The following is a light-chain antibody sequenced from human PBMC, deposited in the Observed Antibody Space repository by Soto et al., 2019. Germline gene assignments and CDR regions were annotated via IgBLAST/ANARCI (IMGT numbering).Light chain of an antibody. Sequence: DIQMTQSPSSLSASVGDRVTITCRASQSISNFLNWYQQKPGKAPKLLIYAASSLQSGVPARFSGSGSGTEFTLTISSLQPEDFATYYCQQSNSPPLTFGGGTKVEIK. J-gene: IGKJ4*01. CDR3: QQSNSPPLT. V-gene: IGKV1-39*01. CDR2: AAS. CDR1: QSISNF.